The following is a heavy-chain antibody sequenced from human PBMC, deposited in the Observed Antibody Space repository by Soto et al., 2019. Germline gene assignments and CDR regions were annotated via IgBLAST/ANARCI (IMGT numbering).Heavy chain of an antibody. V-gene: IGHV4-34*01. J-gene: IGHJ5*02. CDR3: ARGRSRAIVVITLQGGRNWFDP. CDR2: INHSGST. CDR1: GGSFSGYY. D-gene: IGHD3-22*01. Sequence: TLSLTCAVYGGSFSGYYWSWTRQPPGKGLEWIGEINHSGSTNYNPSLKSRVTISVDTSKNQFSLKLSSVTAADTAVYYCARGRSRAIVVITLQGGRNWFDPWGQGTLVTVSS.